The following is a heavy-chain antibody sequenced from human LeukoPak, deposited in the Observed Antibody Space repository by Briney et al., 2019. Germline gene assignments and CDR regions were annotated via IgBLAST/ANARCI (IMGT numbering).Heavy chain of an antibody. CDR3: ARGHPNCSSTSCWFDP. Sequence: SETLSLTCAVYGGSFSGYYWSWIRQPPGKGLEWIGEVNHSGSTNYNPSLKSRVTISVDTSKNQFSLKLSSVTAADTAVYYCARGHPNCSSTSCWFDPWGQGTLVTVSS. CDR2: VNHSGST. CDR1: GGSFSGYY. D-gene: IGHD2-2*01. V-gene: IGHV4-34*01. J-gene: IGHJ5*02.